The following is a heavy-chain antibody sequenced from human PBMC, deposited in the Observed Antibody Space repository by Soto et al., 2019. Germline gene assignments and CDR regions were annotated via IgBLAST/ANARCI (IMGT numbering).Heavy chain of an antibody. J-gene: IGHJ5*02. V-gene: IGHV3-21*01. CDR1: GSTFRSFT. D-gene: IGHD6-13*01. CDR3: TRDASRDSSARGWFDP. CDR2: ISSNSAYI. Sequence: LRLSCAASGSTFRSFTMDWVRQAPGKGLERVSTISSNSAYIYYTDALRGRLTISRDNAKNSLHLQMNSLRAEDAAVYYCTRDASRDSSARGWFDPWGPGTLVTVSS.